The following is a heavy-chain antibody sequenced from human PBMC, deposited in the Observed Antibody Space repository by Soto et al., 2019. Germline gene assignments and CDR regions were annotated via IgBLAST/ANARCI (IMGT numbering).Heavy chain of an antibody. CDR1: GGSMSENDYY. V-gene: IGHV4-30-4*01. Sequence: QVQLQEAGPGLMRPSQTLSLTCTVAGGSMSENDYYWSWLRQSPGQGLQWIGYIYDTWTTSYSPSLKSRVTMSADTSRNQFSLKLTSVTAADTALYFCARGIVRGGFDIWGQGTLVTVSS. D-gene: IGHD3-10*02. CDR3: ARGIVRGGFDI. CDR2: IYDTWTT. J-gene: IGHJ3*02.